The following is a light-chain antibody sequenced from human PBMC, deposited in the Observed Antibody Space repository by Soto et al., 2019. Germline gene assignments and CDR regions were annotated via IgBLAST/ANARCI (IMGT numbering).Light chain of an antibody. CDR1: QSIPKW. CDR2: KAS. Sequence: DIQMTQSPSTLSASVGDRVIITCRASQSIPKWLAWYQQKPGKAPHLLIYKASSLESGVPSRFSGSGSGTEFTLTISSLQPDDFATYYCQQYDTLPYTFGQGTKLEIK. J-gene: IGKJ2*01. CDR3: QQYDTLPYT. V-gene: IGKV1-5*03.